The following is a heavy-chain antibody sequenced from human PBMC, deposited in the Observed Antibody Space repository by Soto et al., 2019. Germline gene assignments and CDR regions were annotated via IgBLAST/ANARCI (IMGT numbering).Heavy chain of an antibody. CDR2: IYYSGST. J-gene: IGHJ3*02. CDR1: GGSISSGDYY. D-gene: IGHD3-22*01. Sequence: QVQLQESGPGLVKPSQTLSLTCTVSGGSISSGDYYWSWIRQPPGKGLEWIGYIYYSGSTYYNPSLKMQVTISVDTSKNQFSLKLSSVTAADTAVYYCARAMIVARAFDIWGQGTMVTVSS. CDR3: ARAMIVARAFDI. V-gene: IGHV4-30-4*01.